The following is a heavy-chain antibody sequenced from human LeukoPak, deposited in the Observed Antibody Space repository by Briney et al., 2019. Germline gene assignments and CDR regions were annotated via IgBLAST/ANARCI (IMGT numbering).Heavy chain of an antibody. Sequence: ASVKVSCKASGGTFSSYAISWVRQAPGQGLEWMGGIIPIFGTANYAQKFQGRVTITADESTSTAYMELSSLRSEDTAVYYCARDRRYSSSSSWFDPWGQGTLVTVSS. V-gene: IGHV1-69*13. CDR3: ARDRRYSSSSSWFDP. CDR1: GGTFSSYA. CDR2: IIPIFGTA. D-gene: IGHD6-6*01. J-gene: IGHJ5*02.